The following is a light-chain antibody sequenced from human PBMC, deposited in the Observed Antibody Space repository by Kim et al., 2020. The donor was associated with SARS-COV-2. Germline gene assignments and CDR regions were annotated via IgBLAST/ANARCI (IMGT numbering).Light chain of an antibody. V-gene: IGLV3-21*04. CDR3: QVWDSSSDHPA. CDR1: NIGNKS. CDR2: YDS. J-gene: IGLJ7*01. Sequence: SYELTQPPSVSVAPGKTARITCGGNNIGNKSVHWYRQKPGQAPVLVIYYDSDRPLGIPERFSGSNSGNTATLTISRVEAGDEADYYCQVWDSSSDHPAFGGGTQLTVL.